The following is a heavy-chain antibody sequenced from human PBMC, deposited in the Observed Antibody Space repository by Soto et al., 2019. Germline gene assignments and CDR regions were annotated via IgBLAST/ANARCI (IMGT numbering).Heavy chain of an antibody. J-gene: IGHJ1*01. CDR2: IYSGGST. Sequence: PGGSLRLSCAASGFTVSSNYMSWVRQAPGKGLEWVSVIYSGGSTYYADSVKGRFTISRDNSKNTLYLQMNSLRAEDTAVYYCARDQGAYAEYFQHWGQGTLVTVSS. CDR3: ARDQGAYAEYFQH. D-gene: IGHD1-26*01. V-gene: IGHV3-66*01. CDR1: GFTVSSNY.